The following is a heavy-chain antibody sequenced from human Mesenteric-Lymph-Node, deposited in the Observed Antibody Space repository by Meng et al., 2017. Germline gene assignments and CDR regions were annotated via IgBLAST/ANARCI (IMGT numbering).Heavy chain of an antibody. CDR2: ISSGTSYI. D-gene: IGHD2-15*01. Sequence: GGSLRLSCAASGFTFSDHYMDWVRQAPGKGLEWVSSISSGTSYIYYADSVRGRFTVSRDNAKNSLYLQMNSLRAEDTAIYYCARDLNCSGGNCYYDWFDTWGQGTVVTVSS. CDR1: GFTFSDHY. J-gene: IGHJ5*02. CDR3: ARDLNCSGGNCYYDWFDT. V-gene: IGHV3-21*01.